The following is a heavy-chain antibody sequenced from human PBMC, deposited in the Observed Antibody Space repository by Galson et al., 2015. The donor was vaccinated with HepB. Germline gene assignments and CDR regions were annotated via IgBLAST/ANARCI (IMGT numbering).Heavy chain of an antibody. CDR3: ARDQGDSYYDSSGYYDAFDI. CDR2: ISGSGGST. Sequence: SLRLSCAASGFTFSSYGMHWVRQAPGKGLEWVSAISGSGGSTYYADSVKGRFTISRDNAKNSLYLQMNSLRAEDPAVYYCARDQGDSYYDSSGYYDAFDIWGQGTMVTVSS. J-gene: IGHJ3*02. D-gene: IGHD3-22*01. CDR1: GFTFSSYG. V-gene: IGHV3-23*01.